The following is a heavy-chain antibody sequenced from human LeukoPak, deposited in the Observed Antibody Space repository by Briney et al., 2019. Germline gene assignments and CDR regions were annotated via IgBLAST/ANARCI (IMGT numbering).Heavy chain of an antibody. V-gene: IGHV3-23*01. D-gene: IGHD3-10*01. Sequence: PGGSLRLSCVVSGISVSNYDMSWVRQAPGKGLEWVSAISGSGGSTYYADSVKGRFTISRDNSKNTLYLQMNSLRAEDTAVYYCAKTTYYYGSGSYSPRDYWGQGTLVTVSS. CDR3: AKTTYYYGSGSYSPRDY. CDR1: GISVSNYD. J-gene: IGHJ4*02. CDR2: ISGSGGST.